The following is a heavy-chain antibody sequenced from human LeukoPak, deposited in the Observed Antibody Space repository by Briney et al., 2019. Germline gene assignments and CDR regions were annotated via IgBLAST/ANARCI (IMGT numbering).Heavy chain of an antibody. J-gene: IGHJ4*02. CDR1: GYTFTNYA. D-gene: IGHD6-13*01. Sequence: ASVNVSCKASGYTFTNYAMNWVRQAPGQGLEWMGWINTNTGNPTYAQGFTGRFVFSLDTSVSTTYLQISSLKAEDTAVYYCARDGEGGIGAAGNDYWGQGTLVTVSS. CDR3: ARDGEGGIGAAGNDY. V-gene: IGHV7-4-1*02. CDR2: INTNTGNP.